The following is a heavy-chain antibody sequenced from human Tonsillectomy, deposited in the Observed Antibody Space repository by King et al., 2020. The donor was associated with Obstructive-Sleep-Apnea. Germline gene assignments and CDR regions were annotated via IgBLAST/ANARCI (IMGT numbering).Heavy chain of an antibody. CDR1: GFTFDDFA. CDR2: ISWDGTST. Sequence: VQLVESGGVVIQPGGSLRLSCAASGFTFDDFAMHWVRQAPGKGLEWVSLISWDGTSTYYADSVKGRFIISRDNSKNSLYLQMNSLRAEDTALYYCAKDVDIAGYNGMDVWGQGTTVTVSS. CDR3: AKDVDIAGYNGMDV. V-gene: IGHV3-43D*03. J-gene: IGHJ6*02. D-gene: IGHD5-12*01.